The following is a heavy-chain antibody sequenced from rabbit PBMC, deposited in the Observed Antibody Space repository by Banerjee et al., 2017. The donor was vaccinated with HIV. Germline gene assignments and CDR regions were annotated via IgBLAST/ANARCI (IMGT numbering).Heavy chain of an antibody. CDR3: ARHVHFVGSDL. J-gene: IGHJ6*01. Sequence: QQQLEESGGGLVKPEGSLTLSCTASGFSFSNKYVMCWVRQAPGKGLEWIACINTSTGNTVYASRAKGRFTISKTSSTTVTLQMTSLTAADTATYFCARHVHFVGSDLWGPGTLVTVS. CDR1: GFSFSNKYV. D-gene: IGHD3-1*01. V-gene: IGHV1S45*01. CDR2: INTSTGNT.